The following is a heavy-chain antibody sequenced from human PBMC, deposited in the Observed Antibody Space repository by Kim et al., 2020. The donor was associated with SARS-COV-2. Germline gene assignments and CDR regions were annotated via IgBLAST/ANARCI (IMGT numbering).Heavy chain of an antibody. V-gene: IGHV4-61*03. D-gene: IGHD3-9*01. CDR3: AKYDLLTGSLGY. Sequence: ETLSLTCNVSGDSVSSGNYYWSWIRQSPGKGLEWIGYIFYSGSTNYNPTLKSRVAISVDTSKNCFSLKLSSVIAADTAVYYCAKYDLLTGSLGYWGQGALVTVSS. CDR1: GDSVSSGNYY. J-gene: IGHJ4*02. CDR2: IFYSGST.